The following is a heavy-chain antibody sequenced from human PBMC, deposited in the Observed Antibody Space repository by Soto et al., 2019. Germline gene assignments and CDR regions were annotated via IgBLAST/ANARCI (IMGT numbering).Heavy chain of an antibody. J-gene: IGHJ4*02. D-gene: IGHD4-17*01. V-gene: IGHV3-9*01. CDR1: GFTFDDYA. CDR2: LSWNGGSL. Sequence: EVQLVESGGGLVQPGRSLRLSCAASGFTFDDYAMHWVRQAPGKGLEWVSGLSWNGGSLGYADSVKGRFTISRDNAQNALYLQMNTLRAEDTALYYCAKDVRGTVSYFDYWGQGTLVTVSS. CDR3: AKDVRGTVSYFDY.